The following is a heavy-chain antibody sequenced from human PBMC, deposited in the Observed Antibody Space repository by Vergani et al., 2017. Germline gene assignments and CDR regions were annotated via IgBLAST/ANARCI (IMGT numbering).Heavy chain of an antibody. CDR3: ARKRVVLEDFDY. D-gene: IGHD2-15*01. V-gene: IGHV4-30-4*08. Sequence: QVQLQESGPGLVKPSQTLSLTCTVSGGSICSGDYYWHWIRQPPGKGLEWIGYIYYSGSTYYNPSLKSRCNISVDTSKNQFSLKRRSVTAADTAVYFCARKRVVLEDFDYWGQGTLVTVSS. J-gene: IGHJ4*02. CDR2: IYYSGST. CDR1: GGSICSGDYY.